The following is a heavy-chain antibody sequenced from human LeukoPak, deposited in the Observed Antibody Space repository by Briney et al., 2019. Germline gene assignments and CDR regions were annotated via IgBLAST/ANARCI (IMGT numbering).Heavy chain of an antibody. D-gene: IGHD4-17*01. J-gene: IGHJ4*02. CDR3: AAAYGDYVFDY. V-gene: IGHV1-69*05. Sequence: ASVKVSCKASGGTFSSYAISWVRQAPGQGLEWMGRIIPIFGTANYAQKFQGRVTITTDKSTSTAYMELSSLRSEDTAVYYCAAAYGDYVFDYWGQGTLVTVSS. CDR1: GGTFSSYA. CDR2: IIPIFGTA.